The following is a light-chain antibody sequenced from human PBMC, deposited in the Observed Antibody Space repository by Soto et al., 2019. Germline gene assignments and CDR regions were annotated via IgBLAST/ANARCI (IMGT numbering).Light chain of an antibody. CDR2: DVT. V-gene: IGLV2-11*01. CDR1: SSDVGGYTY. J-gene: IGLJ3*02. Sequence: QSALTQPRSVSGSPGQSLTISCTGSSSDVGGYTYFSWYQQHPGKAPKLLIYDVTKRPSGVPDRFSGSKSGTSASLTISGLQAEDEADYYCCSYAGYYSWVFGGGTKLTVL. CDR3: CSYAGYYSWV.